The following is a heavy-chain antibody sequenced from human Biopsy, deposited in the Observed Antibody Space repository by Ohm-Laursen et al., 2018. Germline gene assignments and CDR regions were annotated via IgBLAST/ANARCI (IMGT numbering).Heavy chain of an antibody. V-gene: IGHV4-59*01. D-gene: IGHD3-22*01. J-gene: IGHJ2*01. CDR2: VSYTGST. CDR3: ARDRGFYSDRTIPGYFDL. Sequence: TLSLTCTVSGDSISSYYWSWIRQPPGKGLEWIGYVSYTGSTDYNPSLQSRVTISVDTSKNHFSLRLRSVTPADTAMYYCARDRGFYSDRTIPGYFDLWGRGTLATVSS. CDR1: GDSISSYY.